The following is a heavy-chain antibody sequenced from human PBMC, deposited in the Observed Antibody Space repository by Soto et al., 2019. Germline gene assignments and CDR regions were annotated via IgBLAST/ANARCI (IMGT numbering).Heavy chain of an antibody. CDR1: GYTFTSYG. Sequence: ASVKVSCKASGYTFTSYGISWVRQAPGQGLEWMGWISAYNGNTNYTQKLQGRVTMTTDTSTSTAYMELRSLRSDDTAVYYCARDGGFRGNYYYYMDVWGKGTTVTVSS. V-gene: IGHV1-18*01. CDR2: ISAYNGNT. D-gene: IGHD3-16*01. J-gene: IGHJ6*03. CDR3: ARDGGFRGNYYYYMDV.